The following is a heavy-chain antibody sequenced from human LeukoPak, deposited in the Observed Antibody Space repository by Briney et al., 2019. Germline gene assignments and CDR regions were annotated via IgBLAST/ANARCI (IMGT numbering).Heavy chain of an antibody. CDR1: GFTVSSHF. Sequence: GRSLRLSCAVSGFTVSSHFLNWVRQAPGKGLEWVSVLYSGGTTLYADSVKGRFTISRDNALNTLYLQMKSLRLDDTAVYYCASPSPGGGAAGLFDYWGQGALVTVSS. D-gene: IGHD6-13*01. CDR3: ASPSPGGGAAGLFDY. J-gene: IGHJ4*02. V-gene: IGHV3-53*05. CDR2: LYSGGTT.